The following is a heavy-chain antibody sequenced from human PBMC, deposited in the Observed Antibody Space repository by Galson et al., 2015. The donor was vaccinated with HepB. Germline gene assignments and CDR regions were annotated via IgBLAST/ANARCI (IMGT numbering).Heavy chain of an antibody. CDR2: INPNSGGT. CDR1: GYTFTGYY. V-gene: IGHV1-2*05. Sequence: SVKASCKASGYTFTGYYIHWVRQAPGQGLEWMGRINPNSGGTNYAQKFQGRVTMTRDTSVSTAYMELSRLRSDDTVVYYCAREGRTTAGSGFDYWGQGTLVTVSS. CDR3: AREGRTTAGSGFDY. J-gene: IGHJ4*02. D-gene: IGHD6-13*01.